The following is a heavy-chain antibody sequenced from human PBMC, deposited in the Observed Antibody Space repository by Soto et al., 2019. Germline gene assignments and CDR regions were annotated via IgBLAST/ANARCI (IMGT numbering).Heavy chain of an antibody. CDR2: ISGTDPYM. V-gene: IGHV3-11*06. CDR3: ARGSSVRGMSV. J-gene: IGHJ6*02. CDR1: GFTFSDYY. Sequence: GGSLRLFCAASGFTFSDYYMSWVRQAPGKGLEWVSYISGTDPYMKYADAVRGRFTISRDNAKNSLYLQMNSLRDDDTAVYYCARGSSVRGMSVWGQGTPVTVSS. D-gene: IGHD6-13*01.